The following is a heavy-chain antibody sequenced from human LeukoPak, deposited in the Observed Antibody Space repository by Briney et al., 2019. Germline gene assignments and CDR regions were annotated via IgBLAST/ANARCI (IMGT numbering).Heavy chain of an antibody. CDR3: ARGQGSGSYGAFDI. CDR2: INHSGST. J-gene: IGHJ3*02. V-gene: IGHV4-34*01. D-gene: IGHD3-10*01. CDR1: GGSFSGYY. Sequence: SETLSLTCAVYGGSFSGYYWSWIRQPPGKGLEWIGEINHSGSTNYNPSLKSRVTISVDTSKNQFSLKLSSVTAADTAVYYCARGQGSGSYGAFDIWGRGTMVTVSS.